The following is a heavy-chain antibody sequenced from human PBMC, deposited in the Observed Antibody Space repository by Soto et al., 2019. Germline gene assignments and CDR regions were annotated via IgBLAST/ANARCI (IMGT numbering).Heavy chain of an antibody. Sequence: SETLSLTCTVSGGSISSYYWNWIRQPPGKGLEWIGYIYYGGSTKYNPSLKSRVTISVDTSKNQFSLKLSSVTAADTAVYYCARDRLANWFDPWGQEPWSPSPQ. CDR3: ARDRLANWFDP. D-gene: IGHD3-9*01. CDR1: GGSISSYY. V-gene: IGHV4-59*01. J-gene: IGHJ5*02. CDR2: IYYGGST.